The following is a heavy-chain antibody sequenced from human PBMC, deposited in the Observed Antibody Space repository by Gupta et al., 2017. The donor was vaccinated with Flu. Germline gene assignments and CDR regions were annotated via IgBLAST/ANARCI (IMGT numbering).Heavy chain of an antibody. D-gene: IGHD3-9*01. CDR1: GGPFSRYA. J-gene: IGHJ6*02. Sequence: QVQLVQSGAEVKKPGSSVKVSCKASGGPFSRYAISWVRQAPGQGLEWMGGIIPIFGTANYAQKFQGRVTITADESTSTAYMELSSLRSEDTAVYYCARGHYDILPLRMDVWGQGTTVTVSS. CDR3: ARGHYDILPLRMDV. CDR2: IIPIFGTA. V-gene: IGHV1-69*01.